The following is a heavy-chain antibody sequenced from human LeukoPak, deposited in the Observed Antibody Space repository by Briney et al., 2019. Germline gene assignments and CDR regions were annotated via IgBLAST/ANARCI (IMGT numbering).Heavy chain of an antibody. Sequence: GGSLRLSCAASGFTFDDYAMHWVRQAPGKGLEWVSLVSWDGGSTYFADSVKGRFTISRDNSKNSLYLQMNSLRAEDTALYYCAKESYVLGSHFDYWGQGTLVTLSS. CDR2: VSWDGGST. CDR1: GFTFDDYA. D-gene: IGHD1-14*01. CDR3: AKESYVLGSHFDY. V-gene: IGHV3-43D*04. J-gene: IGHJ4*02.